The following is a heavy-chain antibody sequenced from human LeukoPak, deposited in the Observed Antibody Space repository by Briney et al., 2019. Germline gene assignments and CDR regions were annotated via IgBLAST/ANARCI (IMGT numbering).Heavy chain of an antibody. J-gene: IGHJ6*03. V-gene: IGHV1-69*05. CDR1: GGTFSSYA. CDR2: IIPIFGTA. D-gene: IGHD6-6*01. Sequence: GASVKVSCKASGGTFSSYAINWVRQAPGQGLEWMGGIIPIFGTANYAQKFQGRVTITTDASTSTAYMELSSLRSEDTAVYCCARSFGIAARPGYYYMDVWGKGTTVTVSS. CDR3: ARSFGIAARPGYYYMDV.